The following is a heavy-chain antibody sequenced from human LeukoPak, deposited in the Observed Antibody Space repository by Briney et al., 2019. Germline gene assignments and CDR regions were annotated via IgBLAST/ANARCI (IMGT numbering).Heavy chain of an antibody. Sequence: PSQTLSLTCTVSGGSISSGGYYWSWIRQHPGKGLEWIGYIYYSGSTYYNPSLKSRVTISVDTSKNQFSLKLSSVTAADTVVYYCARAAPFGVVIITGGPYYFDYWGQGTLVTVSS. CDR2: IYYSGST. CDR1: GGSISSGGYY. CDR3: ARAAPFGVVIITGGPYYFDY. V-gene: IGHV4-31*03. J-gene: IGHJ4*02. D-gene: IGHD3-3*01.